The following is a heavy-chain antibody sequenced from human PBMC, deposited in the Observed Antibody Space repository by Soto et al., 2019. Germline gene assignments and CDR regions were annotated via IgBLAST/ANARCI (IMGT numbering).Heavy chain of an antibody. CDR1: GFPFSIYA. CDR3: VKQKPVSGDYHGMDA. V-gene: IGHV3-23*01. Sequence: GGSLRLSCAASGFPFSIYAMSWVRQSPGKGLEWVSAISGSGGSTYYADSVKGRFTISRDNSKNTLYLQMNSLRAEDTAVYYCVKQKPVSGDYHGMDAWGQGPKVTVYS. J-gene: IGHJ6*02. CDR2: ISGSGGST. D-gene: IGHD3-16*01.